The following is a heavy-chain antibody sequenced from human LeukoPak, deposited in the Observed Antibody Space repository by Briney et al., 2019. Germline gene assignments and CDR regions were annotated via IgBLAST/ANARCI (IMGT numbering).Heavy chain of an antibody. V-gene: IGHV4-31*03. CDR2: IHYSGST. CDR3: ARGTYGDYGGDFDY. CDR1: GGSISSGGYY. Sequence: SQTLSLTCTVSGGSISSGGYYWSWIRQHPGKGLEWIGYIHYSGSTYYNPSLKSRVTISVDTSKNQFSLKLSSVTAADTAVYYCARGTYGDYGGDFDYWGQGTLVTVSS. D-gene: IGHD4-17*01. J-gene: IGHJ4*02.